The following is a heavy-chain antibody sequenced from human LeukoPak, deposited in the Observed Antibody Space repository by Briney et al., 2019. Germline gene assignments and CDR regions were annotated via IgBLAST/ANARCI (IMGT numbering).Heavy chain of an antibody. Sequence: PGGSLRLSCAASGFTFNNYPMTWVRQPPGKGLEWVSGISDSGDVTYYTDSVKGRFAVSRDNAKNSLYLQMNSLRAEDTAVYYCARDFNSGEADYWGQGTLVTVSS. CDR2: ISDSGDVT. CDR3: ARDFNSGEADY. J-gene: IGHJ4*02. CDR1: GFTFNNYP. D-gene: IGHD7-27*01. V-gene: IGHV3-23*01.